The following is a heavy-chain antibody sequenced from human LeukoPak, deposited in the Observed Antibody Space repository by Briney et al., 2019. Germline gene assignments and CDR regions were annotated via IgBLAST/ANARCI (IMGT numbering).Heavy chain of an antibody. CDR3: ASSLYYYDSSGPLDY. V-gene: IGHV1-18*01. D-gene: IGHD3-22*01. CDR1: GYTFTSYG. CDR2: ISAYNGNT. Sequence: ASVKVSCKASGYTFTSYGISWVRQAPGQGLEWMGCISAYNGNTNYAQKLQGRVTMTTDTSTSTAYMELRSLRSDDTAVYYCASSLYYYDSSGPLDYWGQGTLVTVSS. J-gene: IGHJ4*02.